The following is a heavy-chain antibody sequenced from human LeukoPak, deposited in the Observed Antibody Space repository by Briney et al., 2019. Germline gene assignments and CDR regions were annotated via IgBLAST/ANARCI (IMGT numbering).Heavy chain of an antibody. D-gene: IGHD3-10*01. CDR2: VIPILGIA. CDR1: GGTFSSYA. V-gene: IGHV1-69*04. J-gene: IGHJ5*02. Sequence: SVKVSCKASGGTFSSYAISWVRQAPGQGLEWMGRVIPILGIANYAQKFQGTVTITADNSTSTAYMERVSMRSEDTAVYYCARDRFGEHANWFDPWGQGTLVTVSS. CDR3: ARDRFGEHANWFDP.